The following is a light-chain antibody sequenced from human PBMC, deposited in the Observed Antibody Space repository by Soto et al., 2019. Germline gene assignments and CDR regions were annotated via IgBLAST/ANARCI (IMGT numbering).Light chain of an antibody. V-gene: IGKV1-27*01. CDR1: QGISNY. Sequence: DILMTQSPSSLSASVGDRVTISCRASQGISNYLAWYQQKPGKVPKLLMYAASTLQSGVPSRFSGSGSGTDFTITISSLQPEDVAAYYCQKYNSAPLTFGGGTRVEIK. CDR2: AAS. CDR3: QKYNSAPLT. J-gene: IGKJ4*01.